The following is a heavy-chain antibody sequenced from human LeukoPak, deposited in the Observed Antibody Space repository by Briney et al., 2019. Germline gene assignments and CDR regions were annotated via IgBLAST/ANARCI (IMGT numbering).Heavy chain of an antibody. CDR1: GFTDSSNY. Sequence: GGSLRLSCAASGFTDSSNYMSWVRQAPGKGLEGVSDIYSGGSTYYADSVKGRFTISRDNSKNTLYLQMNSLRAEDTAVYYCARDKQQLATFFDYWGQGTLVTVSS. V-gene: IGHV3-66*02. CDR2: IYSGGST. CDR3: ARDKQQLATFFDY. J-gene: IGHJ4*02. D-gene: IGHD6-13*01.